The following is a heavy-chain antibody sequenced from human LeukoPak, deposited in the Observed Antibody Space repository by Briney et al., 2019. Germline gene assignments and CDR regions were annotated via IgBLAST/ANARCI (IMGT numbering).Heavy chain of an antibody. CDR3: TRGPIQLWPYYGMDV. V-gene: IGHV3-49*04. CDR1: GFTFGDHA. Sequence: GGSLRLSCTASGFTFGDHAMSWVRQAPGKGLEWVGFIRSKAYGGTTEYAASVQGRFTISRDDSKSIAYLLMNSLKTEDTAVYYCTRGPIQLWPYYGMDVWGQGTTVIVSS. J-gene: IGHJ6*02. D-gene: IGHD5-18*01. CDR2: IRSKAYGGTT.